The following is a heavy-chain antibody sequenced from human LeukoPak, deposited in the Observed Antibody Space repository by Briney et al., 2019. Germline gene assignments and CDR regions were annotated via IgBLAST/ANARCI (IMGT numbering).Heavy chain of an antibody. CDR1: GYTITTYW. J-gene: IGHJ4*02. Sequence: HGESLKISCKALGYTITTYWIGWVRQMPGKGLEWMGIVYPSDSDTRYSPSFQGQVTISADKSIGTAYLQWNSLKASDTAMYYCARPEGYDLLTGHLSPALWGQGTLVTVSS. CDR3: ARPEGYDLLTGHLSPAL. CDR2: VYPSDSDT. D-gene: IGHD3-9*01. V-gene: IGHV5-51*01.